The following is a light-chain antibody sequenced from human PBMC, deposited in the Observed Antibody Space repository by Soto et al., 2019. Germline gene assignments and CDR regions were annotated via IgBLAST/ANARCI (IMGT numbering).Light chain of an antibody. V-gene: IGLV2-14*01. CDR2: DVS. Sequence: QSVLTQPASVSGSPGQSITISCTGTSSDVGGYNYVSWYQQHPGKAPKLMIYDVSNRPSGVSNRFSGSKSGNTASLTISGLQSEDEAGYYCSSYTSSSTLEVFGGGTQLTVL. CDR3: SSYTSSSTLEV. J-gene: IGLJ2*01. CDR1: SSDVGGYNY.